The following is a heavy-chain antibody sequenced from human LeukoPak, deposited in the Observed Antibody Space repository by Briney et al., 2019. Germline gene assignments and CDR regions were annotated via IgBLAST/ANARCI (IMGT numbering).Heavy chain of an antibody. D-gene: IGHD6-19*01. CDR2: INPNRGDT. CDR3: APTHGNGWYYFDY. V-gene: IGHV1-2*02. CDR1: GYTFTGCY. Sequence: ASVKVSCKASGYTFTGCYIHWVRQAPGQGLEWMGWINPNRGDTNYAQNFQGRVTMTRDTSITTAYMELSRLRSDDTAVYYCAPTHGNGWYYFDYWGQGTLVTVSS. J-gene: IGHJ4*02.